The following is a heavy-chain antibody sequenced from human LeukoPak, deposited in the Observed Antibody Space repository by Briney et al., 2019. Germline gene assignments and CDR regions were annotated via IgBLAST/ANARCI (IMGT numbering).Heavy chain of an antibody. CDR2: FYYSGST. CDR3: ARGGPTIVDY. J-gene: IGHJ4*02. CDR1: GASISSYY. V-gene: IGHV4-59*01. D-gene: IGHD1-26*01. Sequence: SETLSLTCTVSGASISSYYWTWIRQPPGKELEWIGYFYYSGSTNYNPSLKSRVTISVDTSKNQFSLKVSSVTAADTALYYCARGGPTIVDYWGQGTLVTVSS.